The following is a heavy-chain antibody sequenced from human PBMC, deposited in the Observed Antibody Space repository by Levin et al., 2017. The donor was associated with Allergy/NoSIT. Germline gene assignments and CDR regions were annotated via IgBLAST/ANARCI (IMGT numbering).Heavy chain of an antibody. CDR3: ARGEVWFGEILRGPFDS. J-gene: IGHJ5*01. D-gene: IGHD3-10*01. Sequence: PGGSLRLSCSVYGESLTHYYWSWIRQPPGKGPEWIGDIDHSGSTIYTPSLKSRVTISVEKSKNHFSLRLSSVTAADTAVYYCARGEVWFGEILRGPFDSWGQGTLVTVSS. V-gene: IGHV4-34*01. CDR2: IDHSGST. CDR1: GESLTHYY.